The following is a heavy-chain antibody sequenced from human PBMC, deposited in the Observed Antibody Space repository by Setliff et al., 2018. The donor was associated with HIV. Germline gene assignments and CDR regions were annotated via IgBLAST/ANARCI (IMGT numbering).Heavy chain of an antibody. CDR1: GFTFSNAW. CDR3: TTDLGGSYHGWNY. Sequence: PGGSLRLSCAASGFTFSNAWMNWVRQAPGKGLEWVGRIKSKTDGGTTDYAAPVKGRFTISRDDSKNTLYLQMNSLKTEDTAVYYCTTDLGGSYHGWNYWGQGTLVTFSS. J-gene: IGHJ4*02. CDR2: IKSKTDGGTT. D-gene: IGHD1-26*01. V-gene: IGHV3-15*07.